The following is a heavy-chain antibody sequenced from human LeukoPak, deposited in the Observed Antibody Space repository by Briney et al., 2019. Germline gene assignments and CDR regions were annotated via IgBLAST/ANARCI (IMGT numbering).Heavy chain of an antibody. CDR1: GGSISSYY. J-gene: IGHJ3*02. D-gene: IGHD3-9*01. CDR2: IYTSGST. CDR3: ARLRYFDWLLSGFDAFDI. V-gene: IGHV4-4*07. Sequence: PSETLSLTCTVSGGSISSYYWSWIRQPAGKGLEWIGRIYTSGSTNYNPSLKSRVTMSVDTSKNQFSLKLSSVTAADTAVYYCARLRYFDWLLSGFDAFDIWGQGTMVTVSS.